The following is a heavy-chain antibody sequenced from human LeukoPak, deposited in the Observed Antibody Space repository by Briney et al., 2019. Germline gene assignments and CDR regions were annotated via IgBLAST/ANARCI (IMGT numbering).Heavy chain of an antibody. Sequence: SVKVSCKASGGTFSSYAISWVRQAPGQGLEWMGGIIPIFGSANYGQKFQGRVTITADKSTSTAYMELSSLRSEDTAVYYCATRAAGIPTRPAYYYYYMDVWGKGTTVTVSS. CDR1: GGTFSSYA. D-gene: IGHD6-6*01. J-gene: IGHJ6*03. V-gene: IGHV1-69*06. CDR2: IIPIFGSA. CDR3: ATRAAGIPTRPAYYYYYMDV.